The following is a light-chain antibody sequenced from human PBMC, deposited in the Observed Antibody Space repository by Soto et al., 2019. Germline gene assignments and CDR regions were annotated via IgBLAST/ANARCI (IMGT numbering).Light chain of an antibody. V-gene: IGKV3-15*01. CDR3: QQYNNWPIT. CDR2: DAS. Sequence: EIVVTQSAATLSLSPGASATLSCRASQSVSSNLAWHQQKPGQAPRILMYDASTRATGISARFSGSGSGTEFTLTISSLQSEDFAVYYCQQYNNWPITFGQGTRLEIK. CDR1: QSVSSN. J-gene: IGKJ5*01.